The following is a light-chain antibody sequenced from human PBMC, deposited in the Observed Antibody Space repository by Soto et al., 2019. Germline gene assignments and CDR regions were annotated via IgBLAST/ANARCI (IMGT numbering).Light chain of an antibody. Sequence: QSALTQPASVSGSPGQPITISCTGTNSDVGDYNFVSWFQQHPDKAPKLMIYGVNKRPSGVSNRFSGSKSGNTASLAISGLRVEEEADYCCWAYAGGRSWFFGGGTSSPS. J-gene: IGLJ2*01. CDR2: GVN. V-gene: IGLV2-23*02. CDR3: WAYAGGRSWF. CDR1: NSDVGDYNF.